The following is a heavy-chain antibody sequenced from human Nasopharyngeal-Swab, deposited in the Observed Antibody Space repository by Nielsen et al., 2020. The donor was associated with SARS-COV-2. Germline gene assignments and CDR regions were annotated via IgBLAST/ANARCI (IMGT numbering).Heavy chain of an antibody. Sequence: GESLKISCAASGFTFSSYSMNWVRQAPGKGLEWVSSISSSSSYIYYADSVKGRFTISRDNAKNSLYLQMYSLRAEDTAVYYCARDPGRWVRGVYYWGQGTLVTVSS. J-gene: IGHJ4*02. CDR1: GFTFSSYS. CDR3: ARDPGRWVRGVYY. V-gene: IGHV3-21*01. CDR2: ISSSSSYI. D-gene: IGHD3-10*01.